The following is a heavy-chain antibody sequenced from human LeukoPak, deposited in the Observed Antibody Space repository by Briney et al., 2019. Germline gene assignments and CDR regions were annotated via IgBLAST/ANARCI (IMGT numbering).Heavy chain of an antibody. CDR1: GFIFSSYW. D-gene: IGHD3-16*01. CDR3: ARDFSPMRADSTGGNVWFDAFDI. Sequence: GGSLRLSCAASGFIFSSYWVTWVRQAPGKGLEWVANIKQDGSKEHYVDSVKGRFTISRDSAKNSVYLQMNSLRAEDTAVYYCARDFSPMRADSTGGNVWFDAFDIWGQGTMVTVSS. CDR2: IKQDGSKE. J-gene: IGHJ3*02. V-gene: IGHV3-7*01.